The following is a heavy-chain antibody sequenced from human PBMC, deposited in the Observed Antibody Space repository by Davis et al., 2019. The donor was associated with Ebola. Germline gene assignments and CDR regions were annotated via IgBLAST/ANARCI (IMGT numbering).Heavy chain of an antibody. V-gene: IGHV4-31*03. CDR1: GGSIDSGGYY. CDR3: ARRGHSGGTTRGGHDY. CDR2: IFYSGST. J-gene: IGHJ4*02. Sequence: MPSETLSLTCTVSGGSIDSGGYYWSWIRQRPGKGLEWIGYIFYSGSTYYSPSLENRVPISVDTSKNQFSLKLSSVPATDTAVFYWARRGHSGGTTRGGHDYWGQGTLVTVSS. D-gene: IGHD1-26*01.